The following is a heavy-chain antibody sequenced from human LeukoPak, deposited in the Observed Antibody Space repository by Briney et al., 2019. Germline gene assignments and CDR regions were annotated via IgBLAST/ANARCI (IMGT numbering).Heavy chain of an antibody. V-gene: IGHV3-23*01. CDR1: GFTFSSYA. Sequence: GGSLRLSCAASGFTFSSYATSWVRQAPGKGLEWVSAISGSGGRTFYADSVEGRFTISRDNSKNALYLQMNSLRAEDTAVYYCAAQYQLPSNAFDIWGQGTVVTVSS. D-gene: IGHD2-2*01. CDR2: ISGSGGRT. J-gene: IGHJ3*02. CDR3: AAQYQLPSNAFDI.